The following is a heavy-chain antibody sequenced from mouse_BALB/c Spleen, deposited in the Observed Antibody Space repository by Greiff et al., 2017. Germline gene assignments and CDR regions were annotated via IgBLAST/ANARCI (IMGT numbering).Heavy chain of an antibody. CDR3: ARHGYFAY. CDR2: INPSSGYT. Sequence: QVHVKQSGAELARPGASVKMSCKASGYTFTSYTMHWVKQRPGQGLEWIGYINPSSGYTNYNQKFKDKVTLTADKSSSTAYMQLSSLTSEDSAVYYCARHGYFAYWGQGTLVTGSA. J-gene: IGHJ3*01. D-gene: IGHD2-2*01. CDR1: GYTFTSYT. V-gene: IGHV1-4*01.